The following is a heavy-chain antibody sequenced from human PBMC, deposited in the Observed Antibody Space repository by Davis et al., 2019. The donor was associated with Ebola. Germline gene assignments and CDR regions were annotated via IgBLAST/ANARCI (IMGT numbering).Heavy chain of an antibody. Sequence: ESLKISCAASGFIFSSYWMSWVRQAPGKGLEWIGEIDHSGSTNYNPSLKSRVTISVDTSKNQFSLNLRSVTAADTAVYYCARGLRSGGSWSVDYWGRGTLVTVSS. CDR1: GFIFSSYW. CDR2: IDHSGST. D-gene: IGHD2-15*01. V-gene: IGHV4-34*01. J-gene: IGHJ4*02. CDR3: ARGLRSGGSWSVDY.